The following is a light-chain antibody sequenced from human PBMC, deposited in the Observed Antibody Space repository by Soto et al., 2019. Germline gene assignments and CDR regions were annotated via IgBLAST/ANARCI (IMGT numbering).Light chain of an antibody. V-gene: IGKV1-39*01. Sequence: DIQMTQSPSSLSASVGDRVTITCRASQSITNYLNLYQQKPGKAPKLLIYATSSLQSGVPSRFGGSGSGTEFTLTISSLQPDDFATYYCQKSYSTPYTFGQGTKVEI. CDR1: QSITNY. CDR3: QKSYSTPYT. J-gene: IGKJ2*01. CDR2: ATS.